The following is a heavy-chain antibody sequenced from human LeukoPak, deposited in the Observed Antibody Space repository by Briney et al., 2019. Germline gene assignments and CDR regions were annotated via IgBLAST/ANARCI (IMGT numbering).Heavy chain of an antibody. CDR2: IIPIFGTA. V-gene: IGHV1-69*13. CDR3: ARDLRSGLSELDY. CDR1: GGTFSSYA. J-gene: IGHJ4*02. D-gene: IGHD1-14*01. Sequence: GASVKVSCKASGGTFSSYAISWLRQAPGQGLEWMGGIIPIFGTANYAQKFQGRVTITADESTSTAYMELSSLRSDDTAVYYCARDLRSGLSELDYWGQGTLVTVSS.